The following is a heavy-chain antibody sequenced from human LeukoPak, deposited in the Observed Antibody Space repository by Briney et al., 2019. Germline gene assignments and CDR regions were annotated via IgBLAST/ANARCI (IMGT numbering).Heavy chain of an antibody. J-gene: IGHJ5*02. CDR3: ARDVLAVAATGSNWFDP. V-gene: IGHV3-21*01. CDR2: ISSSSSYI. CDR1: GFTFSSYS. Sequence: GRSLRLSCAASGFTFSSYSMNWARQAPGKGLEWVSSISSSSSYIYYADSVKGRFTISRDNAKNSLYLQMNSLRAEDTAVYYCARDVLAVAATGSNWFDPWGQGTLVTVSS. D-gene: IGHD6-19*01.